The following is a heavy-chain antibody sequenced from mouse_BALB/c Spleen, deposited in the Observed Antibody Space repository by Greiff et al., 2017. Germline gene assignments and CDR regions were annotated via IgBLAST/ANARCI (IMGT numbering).Heavy chain of an antibody. CDR1: GYTFTSYY. Sequence: VNLVESGAELVKPGASVKLSCKASGYTFTSYYMYWVKQRPGQGLEWIGEINPSNGGTNFNEKFKSKATLTVDKSSSTAYMQLSSLTSEDSAVYYCTRILDYWGQGTTRTVSS. V-gene: IGHV1S81*02. CDR3: TRILDY. J-gene: IGHJ2*01. CDR2: INPSNGGT.